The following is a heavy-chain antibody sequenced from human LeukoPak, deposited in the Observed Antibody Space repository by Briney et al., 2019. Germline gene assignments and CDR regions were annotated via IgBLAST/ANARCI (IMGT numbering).Heavy chain of an antibody. CDR1: GFTFSGFW. D-gene: IGHD3-3*01. Sequence: GGSLRLSCAASGFTFSGFWMHWVRQAPGKGLDWISYISSSSSTIYYADSVKGRFTISRDNAKNSLYLQMNSLRAEDTAVYYCASISLRFLDYWGQGTLVTVSS. CDR3: ASISLRFLDY. J-gene: IGHJ4*02. V-gene: IGHV3-48*01. CDR2: ISSSSSTI.